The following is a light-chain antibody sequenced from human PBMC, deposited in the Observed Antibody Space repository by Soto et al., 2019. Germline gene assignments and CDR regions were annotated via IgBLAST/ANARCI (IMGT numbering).Light chain of an antibody. V-gene: IGKV3-20*01. CDR1: QSIINNY. CDR2: GSS. Sequence: EVVLTQSPGTLSLSPGERATLSCRASQSIINNYLGWYQQRPGQAPRLLIYGSSDRATGIPDRFSGSGSGTDFTLTISRLEPEDFAVYYCHQYGSSPPYTFSQGTKVEI. CDR3: HQYGSSPPYT. J-gene: IGKJ2*01.